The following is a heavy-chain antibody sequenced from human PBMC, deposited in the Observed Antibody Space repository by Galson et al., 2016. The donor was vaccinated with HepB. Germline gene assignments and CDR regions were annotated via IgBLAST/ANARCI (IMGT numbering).Heavy chain of an antibody. V-gene: IGHV4-4*02. J-gene: IGHJ4*02. Sequence: TLSLTCAVSGGSLSTRNWWSWIRQTPGKGLEWIGEIYHTGTTNYNPSLKSRITMSLDKSKNQFSLKLNSVTAADTAVHYCANLGYCSGGDCYSVDWGQGTMVTVSS. CDR2: IYHTGTT. CDR1: GGSLSTRNW. CDR3: ANLGYCSGGDCYSVD. D-gene: IGHD2-15*01.